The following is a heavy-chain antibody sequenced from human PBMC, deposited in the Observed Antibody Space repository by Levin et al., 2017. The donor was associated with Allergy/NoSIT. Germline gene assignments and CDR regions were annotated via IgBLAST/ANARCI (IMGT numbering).Heavy chain of an antibody. CDR2: ISGSGGST. Sequence: PSETLSLTCAASGFTFSSYAMSWVRQAPGKGLEWVSAISGSGGSTYYADSVKGRFTISRDNSKNTLYLQMNSLRAEDTAVYYCAKIVIVVATPSFDYWGQGTLVTVSS. V-gene: IGHV3-23*01. J-gene: IGHJ4*02. D-gene: IGHD3-22*01. CDR3: AKIVIVVATPSFDY. CDR1: GFTFSSYA.